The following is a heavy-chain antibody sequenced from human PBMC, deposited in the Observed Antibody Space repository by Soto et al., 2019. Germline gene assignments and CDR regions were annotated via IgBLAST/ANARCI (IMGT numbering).Heavy chain of an antibody. CDR3: TKGFYYGWVY. J-gene: IGHJ4*02. V-gene: IGHV4-4*02. CDR2: VQERGAT. D-gene: IGHD3-16*01. CDR1: GGANNTEYW. Sequence: SETLSLTCVVSGGANNTEYWGSWPRQAPGRALGWMREVQERGATNFSQGLKTRISMSVGKSGNQVSLDLMSVAAAATAVSFCTKGFYYGWVYWGQGLLVTVSS.